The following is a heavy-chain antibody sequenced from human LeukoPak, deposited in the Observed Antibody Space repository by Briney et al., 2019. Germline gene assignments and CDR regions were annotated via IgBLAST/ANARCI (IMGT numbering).Heavy chain of an antibody. D-gene: IGHD1-26*01. CDR3: ARSFLGDWYFDL. J-gene: IGHJ2*01. Sequence: ETLSLTCTVSGGSISSYYWSWIRQPPGMGLEGIGYIYYSGSTNYNPSLKNRVTISVDTSKDQFSLRLTSVTAADTAMYYCARSFLGDWYFDLWGRGTLVTVSS. V-gene: IGHV4-59*01. CDR1: GGSISSYY. CDR2: IYYSGST.